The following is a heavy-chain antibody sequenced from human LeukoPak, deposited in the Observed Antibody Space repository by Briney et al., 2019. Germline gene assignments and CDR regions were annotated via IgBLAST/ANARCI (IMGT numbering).Heavy chain of an antibody. D-gene: IGHD2-21*02. V-gene: IGHV3-15*05. CDR3: TTEVVVTSYFDF. J-gene: IGHJ4*01. Sequence: GGSLRLSRATSGFDFSDAWMSWVRQAPGKGLAWVGRIKRKTHGGTTQYGAPVKGRFAISRDDSKNTLYLQMSSLTTEDTGVYFCTTEVVVTSYFDFWGHGALVTVSS. CDR1: GFDFSDAW. CDR2: IKRKTHGGTT.